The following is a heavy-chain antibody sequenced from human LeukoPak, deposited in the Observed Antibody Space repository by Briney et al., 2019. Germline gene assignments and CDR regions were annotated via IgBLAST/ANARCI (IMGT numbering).Heavy chain of an antibody. CDR3: ARGIAVPAMGVHFDY. CDR1: DFTFSNYW. CDR2: IKEDGSDK. J-gene: IGHJ4*02. Sequence: GGSLRLSCAASDFTFSNYWMSWVRQAPGKGLEWVANIKEDGSDKHYVDSVEGRFTISRDNPKKSLYLQMNSLRAEDTAVYYCARGIAVPAMGVHFDYWGQGTLVTVSS. D-gene: IGHD6-19*01. V-gene: IGHV3-7*05.